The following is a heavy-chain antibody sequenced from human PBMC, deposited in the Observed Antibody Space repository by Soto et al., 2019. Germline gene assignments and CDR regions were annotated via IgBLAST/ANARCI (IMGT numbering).Heavy chain of an antibody. Sequence: QVQLQESGPGLVKPSETLSLTCSVSGGSISSYYWSWIRQPPGKGLEWIGYINYSGSTNYNPSLKRRVTISVDTSKNQLSLKVSSVTAADTAVYYCAREGTAMIFDCWGQGTLVTVSS. D-gene: IGHD5-18*01. J-gene: IGHJ4*02. CDR2: INYSGST. CDR3: AREGTAMIFDC. CDR1: GGSISSYY. V-gene: IGHV4-59*01.